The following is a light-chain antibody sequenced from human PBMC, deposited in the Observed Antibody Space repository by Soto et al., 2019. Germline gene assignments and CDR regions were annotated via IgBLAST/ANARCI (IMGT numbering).Light chain of an antibody. V-gene: IGKV3-20*01. CDR2: GAS. J-gene: IGKJ2*01. CDR1: QSVSSSY. Sequence: VLTQSPGTVSLSPGERATLSCRASQSVSSSYLAWYQQKPGQAPRLLMYGASSRATGIPDRFSGSGSGTDFTLTISRLEPEDFAVYYCQQWRTFGQGTKVDIK. CDR3: QQWRT.